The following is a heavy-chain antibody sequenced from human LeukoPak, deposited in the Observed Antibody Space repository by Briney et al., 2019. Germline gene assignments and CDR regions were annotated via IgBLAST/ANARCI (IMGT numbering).Heavy chain of an antibody. J-gene: IGHJ4*02. CDR3: ARDGDSSGWYYFDY. V-gene: IGHV3-74*01. CDR2: INSDGSST. CDR1: GFTFSSCW. Sequence: GGSLRLSCAASGFTFSSCWMHWVRQAPGKGLVWVSRINSDGSSTSYADSVKGRFTISRDNAKNTLYLQMNSLRAEDTAVYYCARDGDSSGWYYFDYWGQGTLVTVSS. D-gene: IGHD6-19*01.